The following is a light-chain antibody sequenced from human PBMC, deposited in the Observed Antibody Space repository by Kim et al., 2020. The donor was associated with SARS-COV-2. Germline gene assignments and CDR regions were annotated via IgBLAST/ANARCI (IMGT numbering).Light chain of an antibody. CDR1: TSNIENNY. V-gene: IGLV1-47*01. J-gene: IGLJ3*02. CDR3: AAWDDSLNGWV. Sequence: QSVLSQPPSASGTPGQTVTISCSGRTSNIENNYGYWFQQFPGTAPKLLMFRNDQRPTGIPDRFSGSKSGTSVSLAISGLRAEDEADYYCAAWDDSLNGWVFSGGTQLTVL. CDR2: RND.